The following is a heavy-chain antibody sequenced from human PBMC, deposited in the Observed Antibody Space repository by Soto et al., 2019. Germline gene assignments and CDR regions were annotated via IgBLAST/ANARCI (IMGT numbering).Heavy chain of an antibody. CDR2: IYSGGST. CDR3: ARDVGV. Sequence: GGSLRLSCAASGFAVSNAYIRWVRQAPGKGLEWVSVIYSGGSTYYADSVKGRFTISRDNSKNTLYLQMNSLRAEDTAVYYCARDVGVWGRGTTVTVSS. V-gene: IGHV3-66*01. J-gene: IGHJ6*04. CDR1: GFAVSNAY.